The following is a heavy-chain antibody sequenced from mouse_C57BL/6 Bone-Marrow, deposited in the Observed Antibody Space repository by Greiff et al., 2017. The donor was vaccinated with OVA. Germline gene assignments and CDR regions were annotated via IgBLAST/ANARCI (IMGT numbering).Heavy chain of an antibody. CDR3: ARRNCYAMDY. J-gene: IGHJ4*01. Sequence: VQLQQPGAELVKPGASVKLSCKASGYTFTSYWMHWVKQRPGRGLEWIGRIDSNSGGTKYNEKFKSKATLTVDKPSSTAYMQLSSLTSEDSAVYYCARRNCYAMDYWGQGTSVTVSS. D-gene: IGHD4-1*01. CDR2: IDSNSGGT. CDR1: GYTFTSYW. V-gene: IGHV1-72*01.